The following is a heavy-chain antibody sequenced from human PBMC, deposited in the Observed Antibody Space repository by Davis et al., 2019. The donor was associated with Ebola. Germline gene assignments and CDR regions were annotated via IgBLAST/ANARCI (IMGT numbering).Heavy chain of an antibody. CDR3: AREGGRYYDSSGYVFDI. CDR2: INPITGGT. CDR1: GYRFTSYY. Sequence: ASVKVSCKASGYRFTSYYMHWVRQAPGQGLEWMGIINPITGGTRYAQNFQVRVNMTRDTPTSTVYMELSSLRSEDTAVYYCAREGGRYYDSSGYVFDIWGQGTMV. V-gene: IGHV1-46*01. D-gene: IGHD3-22*01. J-gene: IGHJ3*02.